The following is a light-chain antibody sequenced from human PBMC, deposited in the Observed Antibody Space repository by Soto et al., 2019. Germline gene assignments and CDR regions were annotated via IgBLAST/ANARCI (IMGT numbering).Light chain of an antibody. CDR3: SSYAASNNFYFV. Sequence: QSVLTQPPSASGSPGQSVTISCTGTSSDVGGYNYVSWYQQYPGRAPKLMIYEVTKRPSGVTDRFSGSKSGNTASLTVSGLQAEYEADYYCSSYAASNNFYFVFGGGTKLTVL. CDR2: EVT. J-gene: IGLJ3*02. V-gene: IGLV2-8*01. CDR1: SSDVGGYNY.